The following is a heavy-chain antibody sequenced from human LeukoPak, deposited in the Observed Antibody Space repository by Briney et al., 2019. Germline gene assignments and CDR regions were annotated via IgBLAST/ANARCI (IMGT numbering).Heavy chain of an antibody. CDR2: IKQDGSEK. V-gene: IGHV3-7*03. Sequence: GGSLRLSCVASGFTFSNYWMSWVRQAPGKGLEWVANIKQDGSEKYYVDSVKGRFTISRDNAKNSLDLQMNSLRAEDTAVYYCAKAPDTVTSLPFDYWGQGTLVTVSS. D-gene: IGHD4-11*01. J-gene: IGHJ4*02. CDR1: GFTFSNYW. CDR3: AKAPDTVTSLPFDY.